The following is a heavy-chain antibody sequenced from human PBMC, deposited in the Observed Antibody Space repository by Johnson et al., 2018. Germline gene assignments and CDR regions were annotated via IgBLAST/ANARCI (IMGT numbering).Heavy chain of an antibody. CDR2: IRSKAYGGTT. CDR1: GFTSGDYA. V-gene: IGHV3-49*03. CDR3: SRVRSRNAAEYFQH. Sequence: VQLVESGGGLVQPGRSLILSCTASGFTSGDYAMSWFRQAPGKGLEWLCFIRSKAYGGTTEYAASVKGRFTISRDDSKSIAYLQMNSPKTEDTAVYYCSRVRSRNAAEYFQHWGQGTMVTVSS. J-gene: IGHJ1*01.